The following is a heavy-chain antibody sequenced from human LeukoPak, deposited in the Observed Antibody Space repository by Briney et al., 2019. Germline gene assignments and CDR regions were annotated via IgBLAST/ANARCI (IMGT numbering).Heavy chain of an antibody. CDR1: GGSISSNNW. J-gene: IGHJ3*01. V-gene: IGHV4-4*02. CDR2: IYYSGSA. CDR3: ARSLTYPDYAFDF. D-gene: IGHD2/OR15-2a*01. Sequence: MTSGTLSLTCAVSGGSISSNNWWSWVRQPPGKGPEWIGYIYYSGSAYYNPSLQSRVTISLDTSKNQFSLKLTSVTAADTAVYYCARSLTYPDYAFDFWGQGTMVTVSS.